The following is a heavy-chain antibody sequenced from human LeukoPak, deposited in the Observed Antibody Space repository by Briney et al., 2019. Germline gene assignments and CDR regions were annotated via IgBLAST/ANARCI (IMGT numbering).Heavy chain of an antibody. CDR2: IYHSGST. CDR3: ARVGCSGGSRSYGMDV. D-gene: IGHD2-15*01. V-gene: IGHV4-30-2*01. CDR1: GGSISSGGYS. J-gene: IGHJ6*02. Sequence: SQTLSLTCAVSGGSISSGGYSWSWIRQPPGKGLEWIGYIYHSGSTYYNPSLKSRVTISVDRSKNQFSLKLSSVTAADTAVYYCARVGCSGGSRSYGMDVWGQGTTVTVSS.